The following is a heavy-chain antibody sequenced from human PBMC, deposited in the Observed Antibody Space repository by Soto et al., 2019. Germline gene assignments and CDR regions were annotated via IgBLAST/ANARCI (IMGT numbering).Heavy chain of an antibody. D-gene: IGHD6-13*01. V-gene: IGHV1-69*13. Sequence: GASVKVSCKASGGTFSSYAISWVRQAPGQGLEWMGGIIPIFGTANYAQKFQGRVTITADESTSTAYMELSSLRSEDTAVYHCARDSDGSSWYWVRWFDPWGQGTLVTVSS. CDR1: GGTFSSYA. CDR2: IIPIFGTA. J-gene: IGHJ5*02. CDR3: ARDSDGSSWYWVRWFDP.